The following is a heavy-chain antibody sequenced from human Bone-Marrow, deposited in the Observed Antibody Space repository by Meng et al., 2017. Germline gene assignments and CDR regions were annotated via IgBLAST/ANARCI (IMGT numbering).Heavy chain of an antibody. V-gene: IGHV1-69*13. CDR2: IIPIFGTA. Sequence: QRVQDGAEGKEPGASVKVSCKASGGTFSSYAISWVRQAPGQGLEWMGGIIPIFGTANYAQKFQGRVTITADESTSTAYMELSSLRSEDTAVYYCARGRYSGSYDYWGQGTLVTVSS. CDR3: ARGRYSGSYDY. CDR1: GGTFSSYA. J-gene: IGHJ4*02. D-gene: IGHD1-26*01.